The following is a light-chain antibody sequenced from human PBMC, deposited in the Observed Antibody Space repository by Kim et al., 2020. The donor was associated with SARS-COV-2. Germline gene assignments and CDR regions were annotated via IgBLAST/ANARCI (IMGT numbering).Light chain of an antibody. CDR3: SSYTTSSTWV. CDR1: SSDVGGYNY. J-gene: IGLJ3*02. CDR2: DVS. V-gene: IGLV2-14*04. Sequence: GQSITISCTGSSSDVGGYNYVAWYQQHPGKVPKLMIYDVSKRPSGVSNRFSGSKSGNTASLTISGLQAEDEADYYCSSYTTSSTWVFGGGTKVTVL.